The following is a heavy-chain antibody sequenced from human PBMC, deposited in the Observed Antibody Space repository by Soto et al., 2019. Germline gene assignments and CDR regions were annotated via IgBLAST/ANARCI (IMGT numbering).Heavy chain of an antibody. D-gene: IGHD5-18*01. CDR1: GGSISSGGYS. CDR3: AREHRLLADGMDV. Sequence: SETLSLTCAVSGGSISSGGYSWSWIRQPPGKGLEWIGYIYHSGSTYYNPSLKSRVTISVDRSKNQFSLKLSSVTAADTAVYYCAREHRLLADGMDVWGQGTTVTVSS. J-gene: IGHJ6*02. CDR2: IYHSGST. V-gene: IGHV4-30-2*01.